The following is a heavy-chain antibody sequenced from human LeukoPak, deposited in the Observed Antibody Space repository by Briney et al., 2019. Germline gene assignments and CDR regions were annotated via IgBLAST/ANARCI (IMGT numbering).Heavy chain of an antibody. J-gene: IGHJ4*02. CDR3: ARAGSHWHYVY. D-gene: IGHD3-10*01. V-gene: IGHV3-7*01. CDR1: GFTFSGFS. CDR2: IKQDGSER. Sequence: GGSLRLSCAASGFTFSGFSMSWVRQGPTKGLEWVANIKQDGSERYYVDSVKGRFTISRDNAKNSLSLQMNNLRVEDTAVYYCARAGSHWHYVYWGQGTVVTVSS.